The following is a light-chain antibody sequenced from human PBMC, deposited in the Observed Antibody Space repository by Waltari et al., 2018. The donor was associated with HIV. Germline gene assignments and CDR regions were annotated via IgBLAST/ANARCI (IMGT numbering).Light chain of an antibody. CDR3: QVWDSETDHVI. CDR1: NIGAKT. CDR2: DAS. J-gene: IGLJ2*01. Sequence: SYVLTQPPSVSVPPGQTARIPCGGDNIGAKTVNWFQHNPGQAPVLVLYDASGRPSGIPERFSGSNSGNAATLTISRVEAGDEADYYCQVWDSETDHVIFGGGIKLTVL. V-gene: IGLV3-21*02.